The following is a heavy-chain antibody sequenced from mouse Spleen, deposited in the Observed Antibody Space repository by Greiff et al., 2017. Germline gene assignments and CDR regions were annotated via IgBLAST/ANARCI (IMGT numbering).Heavy chain of an antibody. J-gene: IGHJ2*01. V-gene: IGHV5-9-3*01. CDR2: ISSGGSYT. CDR1: GFTFSSYA. Sequence: EVKLVESGGGLVKPGGSLKLSCAASGFTFSSYAMSCVRQTPEKRLEWVATISSGGSYTYYPDSVKGRFTISRDNAKNTLYLQMSSLRSEDTAMYYCARQITGLDYWGQGTTLTVSS. CDR3: ARQITGLDY. D-gene: IGHD4-1*01.